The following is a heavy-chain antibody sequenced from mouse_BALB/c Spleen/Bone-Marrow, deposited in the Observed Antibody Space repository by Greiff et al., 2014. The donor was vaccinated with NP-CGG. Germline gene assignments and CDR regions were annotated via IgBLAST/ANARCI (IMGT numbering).Heavy chain of an antibody. CDR2: TDPANGAT. J-gene: IGHJ1*01. CDR1: GFNIKDTY. Sequence: VQLQQSGSELVKPAASVKLSCAASGFNIKDTYMHWVKQRPEQGLEWIGRTDPANGATKYDPKFQGKATITDDTYSNTAYLQLRSLTSEDTAFYYCTIPSFYYGSSDWYFDVWGAGTTVTVSS. CDR3: TIPSFYYGSSDWYFDV. V-gene: IGHV14-3*02. D-gene: IGHD1-1*01.